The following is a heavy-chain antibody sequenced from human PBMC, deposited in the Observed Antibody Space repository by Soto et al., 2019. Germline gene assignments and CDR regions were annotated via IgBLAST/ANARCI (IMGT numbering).Heavy chain of an antibody. Sequence: PGGSLRLSCAASGFTFSGSAMHWVRQASGKGLEWVGRIRSKANSYATAYAASVKGRFTISRDDSKNTAYLQMNSLKTGDTAVYYCTRHIASRESDYGDYYWYFDLWGRGTLVTVSS. CDR2: IRSKANSYAT. CDR3: TRHIASRESDYGDYYWYFDL. V-gene: IGHV3-73*01. D-gene: IGHD4-17*01. CDR1: GFTFSGSA. J-gene: IGHJ2*01.